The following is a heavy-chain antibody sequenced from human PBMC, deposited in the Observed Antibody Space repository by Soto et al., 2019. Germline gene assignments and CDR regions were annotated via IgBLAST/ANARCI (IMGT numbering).Heavy chain of an antibody. V-gene: IGHV1-69*01. CDR1: GGTFRSYA. Sequence: QVQLVQSGAEVKKPGSAVKVSCKASGGTFRSYAISWVRQAPGQGLEWMGGIIPIFGTANYAQKFQGRVTITADESTSTAYMELSSLRSEDTAVYYCASIVGYSSSWVTRGFDYWGQGTLVTVSS. J-gene: IGHJ4*02. CDR2: IIPIFGTA. CDR3: ASIVGYSSSWVTRGFDY. D-gene: IGHD6-13*01.